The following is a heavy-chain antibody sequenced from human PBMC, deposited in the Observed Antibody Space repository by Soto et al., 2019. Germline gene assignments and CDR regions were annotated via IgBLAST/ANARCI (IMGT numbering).Heavy chain of an antibody. V-gene: IGHV3-23*01. CDR1: GFTFSSYA. D-gene: IGHD3-22*01. Sequence: GGSLRLSCAASGFTFSSYAMSWVRQAPGKGLEWVSAISGSGGSTYYADSVKGRFTISRDNSKNTLYLQMNSLRAEDTAVYYCAKAPYYYDSSGSQGYDYWGQGTLVTVSS. J-gene: IGHJ4*02. CDR2: ISGSGGST. CDR3: AKAPYYYDSSGSQGYDY.